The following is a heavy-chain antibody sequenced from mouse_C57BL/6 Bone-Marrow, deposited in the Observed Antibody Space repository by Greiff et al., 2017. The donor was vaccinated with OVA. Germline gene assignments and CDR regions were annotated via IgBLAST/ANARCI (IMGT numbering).Heavy chain of an antibody. CDR1: GYTFTGYW. Sequence: QVQLQQSGAELMKPGASVKLSCKATGYTFTGYWIEWVKQRPGHGLEWIGEILPGSGSTNYNEKFKGKATFTADTSSNTAYMQFSSLTSEDSAIYYCARRGDDYDEDWFAYWGQGTLVTVSA. CDR2: ILPGSGST. V-gene: IGHV1-9*01. D-gene: IGHD2-4*01. J-gene: IGHJ3*01. CDR3: ARRGDDYDEDWFAY.